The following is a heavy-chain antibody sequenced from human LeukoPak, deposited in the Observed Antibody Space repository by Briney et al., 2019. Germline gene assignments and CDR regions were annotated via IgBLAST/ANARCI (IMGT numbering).Heavy chain of an antibody. Sequence: QSGGSLRLSCEASGFPFSSYAMTWVRQAPGKGLEWVSSIGSDGKTHYSESVQGRFVISRDNFGGMLFLQLNSLRVEVTALYYCARDLHDYVAMDVWGQGTTVTVSS. CDR2: IGSDGKT. D-gene: IGHD4/OR15-4a*01. CDR3: ARDLHDYVAMDV. CDR1: GFPFSSYA. J-gene: IGHJ6*02. V-gene: IGHV3-23*01.